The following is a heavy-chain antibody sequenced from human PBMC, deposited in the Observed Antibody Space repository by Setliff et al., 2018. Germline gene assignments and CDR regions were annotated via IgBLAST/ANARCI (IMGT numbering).Heavy chain of an antibody. CDR2: ISAYNGNT. V-gene: IGHV1-18*01. D-gene: IGHD5-12*01. J-gene: IGHJ4*02. Sequence: ASVKVSCKASGYTFTSYGISWVRQAPGQGLEWMGWISAYNGNTNYAQKLQGRVTITTDESTSTAYMELSSLRSEDTAVYYCAREGDGYNLGGYFDYWGQGTLVTVSS. CDR1: GYTFTSYG. CDR3: AREGDGYNLGGYFDY.